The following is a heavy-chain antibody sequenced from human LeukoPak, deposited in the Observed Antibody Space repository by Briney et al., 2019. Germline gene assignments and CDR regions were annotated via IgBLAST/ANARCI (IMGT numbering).Heavy chain of an antibody. CDR1: GFTFSSYA. V-gene: IGHV3-23*01. J-gene: IGHJ4*02. D-gene: IGHD3/OR15-3a*01. Sequence: GGSLRLSCAASGFTFSSYAMGWVRQAPGKGLEWVSAISGSGGTTYYAGSVKGRFTISRDNSKNTLYLQMNCLRAEDTAVYYCAHYAEVDWLLTLDYWGQGTLVTVSS. CDR3: AHYAEVDWLLTLDY. CDR2: ISGSGGTT.